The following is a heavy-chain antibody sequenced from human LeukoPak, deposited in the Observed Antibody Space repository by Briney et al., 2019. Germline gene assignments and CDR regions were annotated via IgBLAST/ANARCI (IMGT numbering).Heavy chain of an antibody. V-gene: IGHV1-69*13. Sequence: ASVKVSCKASGYTFTSYGISWVRQAPGQGLEWMGGIIPIFGTANYAQKFQGRVTITADESTSTAYMELSSLRSEDTAVYYCARDHSTGSTYFDYWGQGTLVTVSS. D-gene: IGHD3-10*01. CDR3: ARDHSTGSTYFDY. CDR2: IIPIFGTA. J-gene: IGHJ4*02. CDR1: GYTFTSYG.